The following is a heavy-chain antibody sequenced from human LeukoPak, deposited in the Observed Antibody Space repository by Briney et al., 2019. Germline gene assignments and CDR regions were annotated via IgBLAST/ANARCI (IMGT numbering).Heavy chain of an antibody. CDR3: AGNSGTYFFN. CDR1: GFTFSSHW. D-gene: IGHD1-26*01. Sequence: PGGSLRLSCAASGFTFSSHWMHWVRQAPGKGLVWVSRINSDGSSTTYADSVKGRFTISRDNAKNTLYLQMNSLRAEDTAVYYCAGNSGTYFFNWGQGTLVTVSS. V-gene: IGHV3-74*01. J-gene: IGHJ4*02. CDR2: INSDGSST.